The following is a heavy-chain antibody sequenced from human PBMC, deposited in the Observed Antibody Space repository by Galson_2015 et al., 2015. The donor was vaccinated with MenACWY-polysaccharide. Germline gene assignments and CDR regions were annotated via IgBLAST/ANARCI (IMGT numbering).Heavy chain of an antibody. Sequence: SLRLSCAASGFTFSDSYMSWIRQAPGKGLEWVSYISSSGNPISYADSVRGRFTISRDNAKNSLYLQMNNLRAEDTAVYYCARHYCSGASCYTSIYFYYIDVWGKGTTVTVSS. D-gene: IGHD2-2*02. CDR3: ARHYCSGASCYTSIYFYYIDV. V-gene: IGHV3-11*01. CDR1: GFTFSDSY. J-gene: IGHJ6*03. CDR2: ISSSGNPI.